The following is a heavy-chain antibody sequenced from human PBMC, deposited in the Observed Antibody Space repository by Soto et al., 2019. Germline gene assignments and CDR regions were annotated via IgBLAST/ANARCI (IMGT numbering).Heavy chain of an antibody. V-gene: IGHV1-2*02. CDR2: INPSSGGT. J-gene: IGHJ6*02. CDR3: YYGMDV. Sequence: ASVKVSCKASGYPFTGPYIYWVRQAPGQGLEWMGWINPSSGGTEFAEKFQGRVTVTRDTSIRTVFLELNSLTSDDTGVYFYYYGMDVWGQGTTVTVSS. CDR1: GYPFTGPY.